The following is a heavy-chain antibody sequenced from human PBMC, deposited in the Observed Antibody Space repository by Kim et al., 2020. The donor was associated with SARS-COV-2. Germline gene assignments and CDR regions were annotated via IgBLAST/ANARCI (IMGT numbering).Heavy chain of an antibody. CDR3: ARDPFAAAGDGY. CDR2: IYSGGST. V-gene: IGHV3-53*01. J-gene: IGHJ4*02. D-gene: IGHD6-13*01. CDR1: GFTVSSNY. Sequence: GGSLRLSCAASGFTVSSNYMSWVRQAPGKGLEWVSVIYSGGSTYYADSVKGRFTISRDNSKNTVYLQMNSLRAEDTAVYYCARDPFAAAGDGYWGQGTLVTVSS.